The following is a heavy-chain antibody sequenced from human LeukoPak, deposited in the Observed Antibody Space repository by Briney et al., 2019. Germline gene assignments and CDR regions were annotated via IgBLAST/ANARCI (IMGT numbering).Heavy chain of an antibody. CDR2: ISYDGSNK. D-gene: IGHD3-10*01. J-gene: IGHJ5*02. V-gene: IGHV3-30*04. CDR1: GFTFSSYA. Sequence: GGSLRLSCAASGFTFSSYAMHWVRQAPGKGLEWVAVISYDGSNKYYADSVKGRFTISRDNSKNTLYLQMNSLRAEDTAVYYCAREKLLWFGELFPRPWSDPWGQGTLVTVSS. CDR3: AREKLLWFGELFPRPWSDP.